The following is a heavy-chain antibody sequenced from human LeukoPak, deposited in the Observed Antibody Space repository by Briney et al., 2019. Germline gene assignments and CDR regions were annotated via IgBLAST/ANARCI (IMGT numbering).Heavy chain of an antibody. CDR1: GFTFSSYS. J-gene: IGHJ3*02. Sequence: IPGGSLILSCAASGFTFSSYSMNWVRQAPGKGLEWVSSISAGSSYMYYADSVKGRFTISRDNAKNSLYLQMNSLRAEDTAVFYCARESGIFNDAFDIWGQGTMVTVSS. CDR2: ISAGSSYM. CDR3: ARESGIFNDAFDI. V-gene: IGHV3-21*01.